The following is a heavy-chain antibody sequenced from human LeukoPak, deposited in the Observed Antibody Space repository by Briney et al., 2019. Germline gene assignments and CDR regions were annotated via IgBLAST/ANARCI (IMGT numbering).Heavy chain of an antibody. J-gene: IGHJ4*02. V-gene: IGHV4-59*12. D-gene: IGHD6-6*01. CDR2: IYYSGST. CDR3: ANSRDRSNIAARRFRVADRHFVY. Sequence: SETLSLTCTVSGGSIRSYYWSWIRQPPGKGLEWIAYIYYSGSTNCNPSLKSRVTISVDTSKNQFSLKLSSVTAADTAIYYCANSRDRSNIAARRFRVADRHFVYWGQGTLVTVSS. CDR1: GGSIRSYY.